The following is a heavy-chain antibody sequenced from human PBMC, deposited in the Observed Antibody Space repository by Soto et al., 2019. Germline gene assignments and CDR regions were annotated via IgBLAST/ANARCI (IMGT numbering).Heavy chain of an antibody. J-gene: IGHJ4*02. CDR3: ARVDFYDKTLDV. Sequence: PSETLSLTCTVSGDSISSGGYYWTWIRQPPGKGLEWIGYIYYSGSTYYNPSLKSRVTISVDTSKNQFSLKLSSVTAADTAVYYCARVDFYDKTLDVSGLGTLVTVSS. CDR2: IYYSGST. V-gene: IGHV4-30-4*01. CDR1: GDSISSGGYY. D-gene: IGHD3-22*01.